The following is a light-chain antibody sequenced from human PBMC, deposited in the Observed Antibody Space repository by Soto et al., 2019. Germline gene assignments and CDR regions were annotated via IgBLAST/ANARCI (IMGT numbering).Light chain of an antibody. Sequence: QSVLTQPASVSGSPGQSITISCTGTSSDVGSYNLVSWYQQHPGKAPKLMIYEVSNRPSGVSNRFSGSKSGNTASLTISGLQAEDEADYYCSSYTSSRTGVFGTGTKLTVL. CDR1: SSDVGSYNL. CDR3: SSYTSSRTGV. V-gene: IGLV2-14*02. J-gene: IGLJ1*01. CDR2: EVS.